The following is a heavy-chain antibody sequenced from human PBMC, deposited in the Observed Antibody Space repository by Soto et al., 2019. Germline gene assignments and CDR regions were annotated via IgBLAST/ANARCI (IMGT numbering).Heavy chain of an antibody. CDR1: GDSVSINTAS. J-gene: IGHJ5*02. V-gene: IGHV6-1*01. CDR3: AKGDNLGPKTGYAFDP. CDR2: TYFRSKWYN. Sequence: SQTLSLTCAISGDSVSINTASWKWIRPSPSRGLEWLGRTYFRSKWYNDYAVSVKSRIIINPDTSNNQFSLQLNSVTPEDTAVYFCAKGDNLGPKTGYAFDPWGQGSMVTVS. D-gene: IGHD5-12*01.